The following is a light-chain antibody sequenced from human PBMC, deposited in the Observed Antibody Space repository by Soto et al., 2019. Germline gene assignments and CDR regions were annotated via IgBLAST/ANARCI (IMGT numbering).Light chain of an antibody. V-gene: IGLV3-21*02. J-gene: IGLJ2*01. CDR1: NIGSKS. CDR3: LVWDSSSXHVV. Sequence: SYELTQPPSVSVAPGQTARITCGGNNIGSKSVHWYQQKPGQAPVLVDYDDSDRPSGIPELFSGSDSENTANLTSSRVEAGDEADYYCLVWDSSSXHVVFGGGTK. CDR2: DDS.